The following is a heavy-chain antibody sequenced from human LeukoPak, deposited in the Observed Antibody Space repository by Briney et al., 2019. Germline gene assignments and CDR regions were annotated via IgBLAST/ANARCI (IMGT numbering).Heavy chain of an antibody. D-gene: IGHD3-22*01. CDR2: IYPGDSDT. J-gene: IGHJ4*02. V-gene: IGHV5-51*01. CDR1: GYSFTSYW. Sequence: GESLKISCQGSGYSFTSYWIGWVRQMPGKGLEWMGIIYPGDSDTRYSPSFQGQVTISADKSISTAYLQWSSLKASDTAMYYCARRLRYYDSSGYKYYFDYWGQGTLVTVSS. CDR3: ARRLRYYDSSGYKYYFDY.